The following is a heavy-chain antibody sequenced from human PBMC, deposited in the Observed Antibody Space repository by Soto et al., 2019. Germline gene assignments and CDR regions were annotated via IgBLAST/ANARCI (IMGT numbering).Heavy chain of an antibody. CDR3: ARNVDTAMADY. V-gene: IGHV5-51*01. Sequence: GESLKISCKGSGYSFTSYWIGWVRQMPGKGLEWMGIIYPVDSDARYSPSFQGQVTISVDKSISTAYLQWSSLKASDTAMYYCARNVDTAMADYWGQGTLVTVSS. CDR2: IYPVDSDA. J-gene: IGHJ4*02. CDR1: GYSFTSYW. D-gene: IGHD5-18*01.